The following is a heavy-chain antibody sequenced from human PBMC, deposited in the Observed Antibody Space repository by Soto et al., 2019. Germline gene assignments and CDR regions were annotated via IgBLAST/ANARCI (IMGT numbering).Heavy chain of an antibody. V-gene: IGHV1-69*13. J-gene: IGHJ4*02. D-gene: IGHD5-12*01. Sequence: GASVKVSCKASGGTFSSYAISWVRQAPGQGLEWMGGIIPIFGTANYAQKFQGRVTITADESTSTAYMELSSLRSEDTAVYYCARTVATNYGSDYWGQGTLVTVSS. CDR3: ARTVATNYGSDY. CDR1: GGTFSSYA. CDR2: IIPIFGTA.